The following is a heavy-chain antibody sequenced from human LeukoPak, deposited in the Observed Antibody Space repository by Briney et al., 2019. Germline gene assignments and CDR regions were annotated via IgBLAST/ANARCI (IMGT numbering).Heavy chain of an antibody. D-gene: IGHD1-26*01. Sequence: GGSLRLSCAASGFTFSSYGMHWVRQAPGKGLEWVAVISYDGSNKYYADSVKGRFTISRHNSENTLYLQMNSLSADDTAVYYCVRLMGSGWFDPWGQGTLVTVFS. J-gene: IGHJ5*02. CDR1: GFTFSSYG. CDR2: ISYDGSNK. CDR3: VRLMGSGWFDP. V-gene: IGHV3-30*03.